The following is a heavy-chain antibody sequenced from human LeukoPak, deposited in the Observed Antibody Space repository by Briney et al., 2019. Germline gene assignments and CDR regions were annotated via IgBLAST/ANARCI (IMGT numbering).Heavy chain of an antibody. D-gene: IGHD6-19*01. CDR2: SSAYNGNT. J-gene: IGHJ4*02. CDR1: GYTLTSYG. Sequence: ASVKVSCKASGYTLTSYGISWVRQAPAEGLEWMGWSSAYNGNTTYAQKLQGRVTMTTDTSTSTAYMELRSLRSDDTAVYYCARAAGVDIAVAGDFDYWGQGTLVTVSS. CDR3: ARAAGVDIAVAGDFDY. V-gene: IGHV1-18*01.